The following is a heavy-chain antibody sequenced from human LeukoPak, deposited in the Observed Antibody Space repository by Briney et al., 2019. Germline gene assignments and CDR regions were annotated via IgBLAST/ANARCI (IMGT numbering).Heavy chain of an antibody. CDR2: ISSSSSYI. V-gene: IGHV3-21*01. J-gene: IGHJ4*02. Sequence: KSGGSLRLSCAASGFTFSSYSMNWVLQAPGKGLEWVSSISSSSSYIYYADSVKGRFTISRDNAKNSLYLQMNSLRAEGTAVYYCARDKADYDSSGFDYWGQGTLVTVSS. CDR3: ARDKADYDSSGFDY. CDR1: GFTFSSYS. D-gene: IGHD3-22*01.